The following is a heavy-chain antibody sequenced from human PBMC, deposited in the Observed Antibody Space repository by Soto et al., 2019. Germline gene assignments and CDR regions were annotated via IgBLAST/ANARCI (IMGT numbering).Heavy chain of an antibody. J-gene: IGHJ4*02. V-gene: IGHV3-74*01. CDR1: GFTFSSYW. D-gene: IGHD3-10*01. CDR2: INSDGSST. CDR3: ARSYGSGRYYNPIDY. Sequence: TGGSLRLSCAASGFTFSSYWMHWVRQAPGKGLLWVSRINSDGSSTNYADSVKGRFTISRDNARNTLYLQMNSLRAEDTAVYYCARSYGSGRYYNPIDYWGQGTLVTVSS.